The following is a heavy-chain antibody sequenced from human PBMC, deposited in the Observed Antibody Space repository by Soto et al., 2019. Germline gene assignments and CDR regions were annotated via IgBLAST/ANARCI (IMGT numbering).Heavy chain of an antibody. Sequence: QVQLQESGPGLVKPSETLSLTCTVSGGSISSYSWNWIRQPPGKGLEWIGYIYYSGSTKYNPSLGGRVPHTIEPSKKPFSLKLSPGTPHDPAVLYRARRVAAEEVYNGGHWFDPWGQGTLVTVSS. CDR3: ARRVAAEEVYNGGHWFDP. D-gene: IGHD3-10*01. CDR2: IYYSGST. J-gene: IGHJ5*02. V-gene: IGHV4-59*08. CDR1: GGSISSYS.